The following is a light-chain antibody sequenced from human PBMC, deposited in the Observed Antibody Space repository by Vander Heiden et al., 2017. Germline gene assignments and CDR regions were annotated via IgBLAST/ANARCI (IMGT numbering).Light chain of an antibody. V-gene: IGLV2-11*01. CDR1: SSDVGDYYY. CDR3: SSYAGTYTYVV. J-gene: IGLJ2*01. Sequence: SALTQPRAVSGPPGQSVTISFTGTSSDVGDYYYVSWYQQHPGKAPKLIIYAVSKRPSGVPARFSGSKSGTTASLTISGLQSEDEADYYCSSYAGTYTYVVLGGGTKLTVL. CDR2: AVS.